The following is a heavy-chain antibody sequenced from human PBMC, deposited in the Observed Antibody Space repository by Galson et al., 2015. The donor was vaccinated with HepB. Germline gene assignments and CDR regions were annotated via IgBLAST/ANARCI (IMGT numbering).Heavy chain of an antibody. CDR1: GGSISSYY. J-gene: IGHJ2*01. V-gene: IGHV4-59*08. D-gene: IGHD5-12*01. CDR3: ARPSGYDHNWYFDL. CDR2: IYYSGST. Sequence: ETLSLTCTVSGGSISSYYWSWIRQPPGKGLEWIGYIYYSGSTNYNPSLKSRVTISVDTSKNQFSLKLSSVTAADTAVYYCARPSGYDHNWYFDLWGRGTLVTVSS.